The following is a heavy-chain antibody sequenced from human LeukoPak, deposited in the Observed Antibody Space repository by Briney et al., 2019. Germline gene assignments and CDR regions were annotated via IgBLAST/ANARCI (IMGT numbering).Heavy chain of an antibody. D-gene: IGHD3-10*01. V-gene: IGHV1-2*02. Sequence: ASVKVSCKASGYTFTGYYMHWVRQAPGQGLEWMGWINPNSGGANYAQKFQGRVTMTRDTSISTAYMELSRLRSDDTAVYYCARVSYYYGSGGYYNPAYYFDYWGQGTLVTVSS. CDR3: ARVSYYYGSGGYYNPAYYFDY. J-gene: IGHJ4*02. CDR1: GYTFTGYY. CDR2: INPNSGGA.